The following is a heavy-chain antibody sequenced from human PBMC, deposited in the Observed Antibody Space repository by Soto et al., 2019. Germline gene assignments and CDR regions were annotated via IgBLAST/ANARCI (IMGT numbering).Heavy chain of an antibody. CDR3: ARGAMVRGVISFYYMDV. V-gene: IGHV4-34*01. Sequence: SETLSLTCAVYGGSFSGYYWIWIRQPPGKGLEWIGEINRSGSTNYNPSLKSRVTISVDTSKNQFSLKLSSVTAADTAVYYCARGAMVRGVISFYYMDVWGKGTTVTVSS. J-gene: IGHJ6*03. CDR2: INRSGST. D-gene: IGHD3-10*01. CDR1: GGSFSGYY.